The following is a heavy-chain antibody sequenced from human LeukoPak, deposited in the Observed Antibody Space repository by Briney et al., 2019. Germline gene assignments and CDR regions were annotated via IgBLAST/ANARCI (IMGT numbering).Heavy chain of an antibody. CDR1: GYTFTSYV. J-gene: IGHJ4*02. D-gene: IGHD5-24*01. Sequence: ASVNVSCKASGYTFTSYVISWVRQAPGQGVEWMGWISAYNGNTNYAQKLQGRVTMTTDTSTSTAYMELRSLRSDDTAVYYCARVLFGRWLQFGVFDYWGQGTLVTVSS. CDR3: ARVLFGRWLQFGVFDY. V-gene: IGHV1-18*01. CDR2: ISAYNGNT.